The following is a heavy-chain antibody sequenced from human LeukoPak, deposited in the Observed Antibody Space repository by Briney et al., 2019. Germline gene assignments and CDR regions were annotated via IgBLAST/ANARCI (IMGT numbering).Heavy chain of an antibody. CDR3: ARGNGYNSAFDY. D-gene: IGHD5-24*01. CDR2: IYSGGAT. CDR1: GFTFSSYT. Sequence: GGSLRLSCAASGFTFSSYTMNWVRQAPGKGLEWVSVIYSGGATYYTDSVKGRFAISRDNSKNTLYLQMNTLRAEDTAVYYCARGNGYNSAFDYWGQGTLVTVSS. V-gene: IGHV3-53*01. J-gene: IGHJ4*02.